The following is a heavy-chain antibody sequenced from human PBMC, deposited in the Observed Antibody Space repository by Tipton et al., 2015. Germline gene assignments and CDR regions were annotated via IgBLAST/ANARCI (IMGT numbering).Heavy chain of an antibody. V-gene: IGHV4-39*02. CDR3: AREVRHCAGGSCYSLDH. J-gene: IGHJ4*02. Sequence: TLSLTCSVSGASISSSNYYWDWVRQPPGKGLEWIGNTYDSGRTSYNPSLRSRVTISADVSQNRFSRRLSSVTAADTAVYYCAREVRHCAGGSCYSLDHWGQGALVTVSS. D-gene: IGHD2-15*01. CDR2: TYDSGRT. CDR1: GASISSSNYY.